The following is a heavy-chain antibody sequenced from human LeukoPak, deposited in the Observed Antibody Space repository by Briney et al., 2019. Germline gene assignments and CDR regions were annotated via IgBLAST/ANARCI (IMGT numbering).Heavy chain of an antibody. CDR1: GFTFDDYA. D-gene: IGHD3-3*01. CDR2: ISGSGGST. Sequence: GGSLRLSCAASGFTFDDYAMHWVRQAPGKGLEWVSAISGSGGSTYYADSVKGQFTISRDNSKNTLYLQMNSLRAEDTAVYYCAHRDFWSGYLDYWGQGTLVTVSS. J-gene: IGHJ4*02. V-gene: IGHV3-23*01. CDR3: AHRDFWSGYLDY.